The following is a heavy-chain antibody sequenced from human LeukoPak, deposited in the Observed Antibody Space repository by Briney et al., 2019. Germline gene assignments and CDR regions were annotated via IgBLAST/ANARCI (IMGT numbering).Heavy chain of an antibody. D-gene: IGHD6-13*01. J-gene: IGHJ5*02. V-gene: IGHV3-21*01. CDR3: ARDFSSSWYDVAWFDP. CDR2: ISSSSSYI. CDR1: GFTFSSHA. Sequence: GSLRLSCAASGFTFSSHAMGWVRQAPGKGLEWVSSISSSSSYIYYADSVKGRFTISRDNAKNSLYLQMNSLRAEDTAVYYCARDFSSSWYDVAWFDPWGQGTLVTVST.